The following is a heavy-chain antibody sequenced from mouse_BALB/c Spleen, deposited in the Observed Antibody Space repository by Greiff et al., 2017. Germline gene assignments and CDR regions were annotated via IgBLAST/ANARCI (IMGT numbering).Heavy chain of an antibody. CDR3: AGGGAMDY. J-gene: IGHJ4*01. CDR1: GFTFSSYG. CDR2: ISSGGSYT. V-gene: IGHV5-6*01. Sequence: VQLQQSGGDLVKPGGSLKLSCAASGFTFSSYGMSWVRQTPDKRLEWVATISSGGSYTYYPDSVKGRFTISRDNAKNTLYLQMSSLKSEDTAMYYCAGGGAMDYWGQGTSVTVSS.